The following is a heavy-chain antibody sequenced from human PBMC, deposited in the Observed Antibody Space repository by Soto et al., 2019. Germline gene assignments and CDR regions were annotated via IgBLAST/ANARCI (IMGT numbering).Heavy chain of an antibody. J-gene: IGHJ5*02. CDR2: MNPNSGNT. CDR1: GYTFTSYY. V-gene: IGHV1-8*02. Sequence: GASVKVSCKASGYTFTSYYMNWVRQAPGQGLERIRKMNPNSGNTGYAQKFQGRVTMTRNTSISTAYMELSSLRSEDTAVYYCARKYYDFWSGYYTDWFDPWGQGTLXTVSS. D-gene: IGHD3-3*01. CDR3: ARKYYDFWSGYYTDWFDP.